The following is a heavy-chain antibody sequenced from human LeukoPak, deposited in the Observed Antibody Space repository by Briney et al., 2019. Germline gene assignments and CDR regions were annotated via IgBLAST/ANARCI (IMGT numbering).Heavy chain of an antibody. CDR1: GFTFSSYA. Sequence: GGSLRPSCAASGFTFSSYAMHWVRQAPGKGLEWVAVISYDGSNKYYADSVKGRFTVSRDNSKNTLYLQMNSLRAEDTAVYYCAREESSGWFPHYYYYGMDVWGKGTTVTVSS. J-gene: IGHJ6*04. CDR3: AREESSGWFPHYYYYGMDV. V-gene: IGHV3-30*04. D-gene: IGHD6-19*01. CDR2: ISYDGSNK.